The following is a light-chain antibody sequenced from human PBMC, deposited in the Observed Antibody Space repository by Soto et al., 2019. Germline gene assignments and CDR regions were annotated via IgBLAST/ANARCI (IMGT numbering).Light chain of an antibody. CDR3: AAWDDSLKSYV. Sequence: QAVVSQPPSVSGAPRHRVAISCSGGRHNVGLNAVNWYQQLPGKAPRLVIYYNDRLPSGVSDRFSGSKSGTSASLAISGLQSEDEADYYCAAWDDSLKSYVFGTGTKVTVL. V-gene: IGLV1-36*01. J-gene: IGLJ1*01. CDR1: RHNVGLNA. CDR2: YND.